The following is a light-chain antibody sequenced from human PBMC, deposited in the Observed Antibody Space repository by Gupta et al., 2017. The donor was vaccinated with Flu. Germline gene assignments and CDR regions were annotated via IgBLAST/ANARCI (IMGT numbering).Light chain of an antibody. CDR3: QSYDGSRTGYV. V-gene: IGLV1-40*01. Sequence: QSVLTQPPSVSGAPGQRATISCTGRGAGYDVHWYQHLPGRAPRLLIYANTNRPSGVPERFSGSKSGASASLAISGLQADDEADYYCQSYDGSRTGYVFGAGTRVSVL. J-gene: IGLJ1*01. CDR2: ANT. CDR1: GAGYD.